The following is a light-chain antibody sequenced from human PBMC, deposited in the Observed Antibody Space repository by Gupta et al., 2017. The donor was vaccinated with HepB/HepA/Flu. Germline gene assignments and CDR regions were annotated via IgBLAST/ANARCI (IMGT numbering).Light chain of an antibody. Sequence: VLTQSPATLSLSTGERATLSCRASQSVDIYLAWYQQRPGQAPRLLIYDSSNRATGIPARFSGSGSGTDFTLTISSLEPEDFAVYYCQQRKNWPPLTFGGGTKVEMK. CDR1: QSVDIY. V-gene: IGKV3-11*01. CDR3: QQRKNWPPLT. J-gene: IGKJ4*01. CDR2: DSS.